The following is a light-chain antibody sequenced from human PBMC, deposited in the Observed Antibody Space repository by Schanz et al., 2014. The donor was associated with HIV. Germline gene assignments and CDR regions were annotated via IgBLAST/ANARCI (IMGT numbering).Light chain of an antibody. Sequence: DIQLTQSASFLSASVGDRVTITCRASQNIGNWLAWYQQKPGKAPNLLIYQASVLKTGVPSRFSGSRSGTDFTLTISSLQPEDFATYYCQQSYSTLRTFGGGTKVEIK. J-gene: IGKJ4*01. V-gene: IGKV1-39*01. CDR2: QAS. CDR3: QQSYSTLRT. CDR1: QNIGNW.